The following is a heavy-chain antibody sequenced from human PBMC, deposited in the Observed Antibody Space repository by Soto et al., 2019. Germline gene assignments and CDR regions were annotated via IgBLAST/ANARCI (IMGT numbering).Heavy chain of an antibody. V-gene: IGHV4-31*03. Sequence: SETLSVTCTVAGGYISSGGYYWSWIRQHPGKGLEWIGYIYYSGSTYYNPSLKSRVTISVDTSKNQFSLKLSSVTAADTAVYYCARGGDYYDSSGYYYAPIYYGMDVWGQGTTVTVS. J-gene: IGHJ6*02. CDR1: GGYISSGGYY. CDR3: ARGGDYYDSSGYYYAPIYYGMDV. D-gene: IGHD3-22*01. CDR2: IYYSGST.